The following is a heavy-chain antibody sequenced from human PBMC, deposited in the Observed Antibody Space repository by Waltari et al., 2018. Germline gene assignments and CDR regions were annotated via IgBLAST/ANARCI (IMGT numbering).Heavy chain of an antibody. CDR3: ARSDVVVAPARNNYYFPMEV. D-gene: IGHD2-21*01. CDR2: IYSSGST. Sequence: QLQLQQSGPGLVKPSQTLSLACSLSGDSISGSYYWNWVRQTAGEGLEWLGYIYSSGSTKYNPSLQSRATISIVNKTPFSLKRAAVTAADTAVYYWARSDVVVAPARNNYYFPMEVWGQGTTVTVSS. V-gene: IGHV4-61*09. J-gene: IGHJ6*03. CDR1: GDSISGSYY.